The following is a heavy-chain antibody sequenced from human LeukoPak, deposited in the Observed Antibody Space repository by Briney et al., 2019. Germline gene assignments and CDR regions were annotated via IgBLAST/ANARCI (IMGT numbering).Heavy chain of an antibody. J-gene: IGHJ4*02. D-gene: IGHD6-19*01. CDR2: IYHSGST. Sequence: SGTLSLTCAVSGGSISSSNWWSWVRQPPGKGLEWIGEIYHSGSTNYNPSLKSRVTISVDKSKNQFSLKLSSVTAADTAVYYCARRGSAVAGTFDYWGQGTLVTVSS. V-gene: IGHV4-4*02. CDR3: ARRGSAVAGTFDY. CDR1: GGSISSSNW.